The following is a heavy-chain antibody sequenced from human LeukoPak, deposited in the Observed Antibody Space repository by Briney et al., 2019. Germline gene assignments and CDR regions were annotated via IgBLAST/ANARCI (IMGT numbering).Heavy chain of an antibody. CDR2: ISNDGSNK. J-gene: IGHJ6*02. CDR1: GFTFSLYG. Sequence: GGSLRLSCAASGFTFSLYGIHWVRQAPGKGLEWVAVISNDGSNKYYVDSVKGRFTISRDNAKNSLYLQMNSLRAEDTAVYYCARDYYGSGRTHGMDVWGQGTTVTVSS. D-gene: IGHD3-10*01. V-gene: IGHV3-30*03. CDR3: ARDYYGSGRTHGMDV.